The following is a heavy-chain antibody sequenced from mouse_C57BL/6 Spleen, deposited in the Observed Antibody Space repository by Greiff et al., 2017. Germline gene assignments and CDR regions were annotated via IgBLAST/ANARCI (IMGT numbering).Heavy chain of an antibody. D-gene: IGHD1-1*01. CDR1: GYTFTEYS. Sequence: QVQLQQSGAELVKPGASVKLSCTASGYTFTEYSIHWVKQRSGQGLEWIGWFYPGRGSITYNEKFKDKATLTAAKASSTVYMELSRLTSEDSAVEFYARHEDYYCSSPLFDYWGQGTTLTVSS. CDR2: FYPGRGSI. V-gene: IGHV1-62-2*01. CDR3: ARHEDYYCSSPLFDY. J-gene: IGHJ2*01.